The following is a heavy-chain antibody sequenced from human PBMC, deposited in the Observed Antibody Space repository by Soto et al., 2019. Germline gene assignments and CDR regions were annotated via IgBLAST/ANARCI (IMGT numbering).Heavy chain of an antibody. Sequence: PSETLSLTCTVSGGSTSSSSYYWGWIRQPPGKGLEWIGSIYYSGSTYYNPSLKSRVTISVDTSKNQFSLKLSSVTAADTAVYYCARLYYDFWSGYPQPTPSFDDWGQGTLVTVSS. V-gene: IGHV4-39*01. J-gene: IGHJ4*02. CDR3: ARLYYDFWSGYPQPTPSFDD. D-gene: IGHD3-3*01. CDR2: IYYSGST. CDR1: GGSTSSSSYY.